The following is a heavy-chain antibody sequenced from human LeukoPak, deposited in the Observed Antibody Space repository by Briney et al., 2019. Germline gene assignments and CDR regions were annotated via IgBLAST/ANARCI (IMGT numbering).Heavy chain of an antibody. D-gene: IGHD3-22*01. CDR2: ISSSGSTI. Sequence: GGSLRLSCAASGLTFSSYEINWVRQAPGKGLEWVSYISSSGSTIYYAVSVKGRFTISRDNARNSLYLQMNSLRAEDTAFYYSALTNYFDSSGQIVDYWGQGTLVTVSS. V-gene: IGHV3-48*03. J-gene: IGHJ4*02. CDR1: GLTFSSYE. CDR3: ALTNYFDSSGQIVDY.